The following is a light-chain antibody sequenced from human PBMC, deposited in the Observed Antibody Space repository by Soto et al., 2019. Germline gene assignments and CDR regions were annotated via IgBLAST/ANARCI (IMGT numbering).Light chain of an antibody. Sequence: IGLTQSPVTLSLSPGERATLSCRASQSVSSTYLIWYQQKPGQAPRLLIYGASSRATGIPDRFGGSGSGTDFTLTISRLEPDDFAVYYCQQYSSFPRTFGQGTKVDIK. CDR1: QSVSSTY. CDR2: GAS. CDR3: QQYSSFPRT. J-gene: IGKJ1*01. V-gene: IGKV3-20*01.